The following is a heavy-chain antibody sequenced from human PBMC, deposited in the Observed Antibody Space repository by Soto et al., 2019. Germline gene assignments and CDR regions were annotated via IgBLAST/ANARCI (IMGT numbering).Heavy chain of an antibody. D-gene: IGHD1-7*01. CDR2: ISGSGGST. CDR3: AKDVLELPRSEYYCGMDV. V-gene: IGHV3-23*01. J-gene: IGHJ6*02. Sequence: GGSLRLSCAASGFTFSSYAMSWVRQAPGKGLEWVSAISGSGGSTYYADSVKGRFTISRDNSKNTLYLQMNSLRAEDTAVYYCAKDVLELPRSEYYCGMDVWGQGTTVTVSS. CDR1: GFTFSSYA.